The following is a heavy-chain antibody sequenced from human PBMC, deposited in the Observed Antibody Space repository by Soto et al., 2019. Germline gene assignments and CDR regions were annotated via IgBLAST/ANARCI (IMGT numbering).Heavy chain of an antibody. J-gene: IGHJ5*02. D-gene: IGHD6-19*01. CDR3: ARDRGRIAVAGTGWFDP. V-gene: IGHV3-30-3*01. CDR1: GFTFSSYA. Sequence: QVQLVETGGGVVQPGRSLRLSCAASGFTFSSYAMHWVRQAPGKGLEWVAVISYDGSNKYYADSVKGRFTISRDNSKNTLYLQMNSLRDEDTAVYYCARDRGRIAVAGTGWFDPWGQGTLVTVSS. CDR2: ISYDGSNK.